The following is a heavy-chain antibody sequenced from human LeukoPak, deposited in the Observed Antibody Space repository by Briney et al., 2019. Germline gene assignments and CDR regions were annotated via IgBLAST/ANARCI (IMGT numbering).Heavy chain of an antibody. CDR2: INHSGST. CDR1: GGSFIGYY. CDR3: ARAPSGYRYWYFDL. Sequence: SETLSLTCAVYGGSFIGYYWSWIRQPPGKGLEWIGEINHSGSTNYNPSLKSRVTISVDTSKNQFSLKLSSVTAADTAAYYCARAPSGYRYWYFDLGGRGTLVTVSS. J-gene: IGHJ2*01. D-gene: IGHD3-22*01. V-gene: IGHV4-34*01.